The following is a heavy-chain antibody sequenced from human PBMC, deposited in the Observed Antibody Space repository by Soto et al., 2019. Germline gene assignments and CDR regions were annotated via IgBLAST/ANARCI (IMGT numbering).Heavy chain of an antibody. V-gene: IGHV3-7*03. CDR2: VNNNGDKT. D-gene: IGHD3-22*01. CDR3: ARVLYYDSSGYYPHYFDY. CDR1: TYTFSSHA. Sequence: GGSLRLSCEGSTYTFSSHAMSWVRRAPGKGLEWVSTVNNNGDKTYYVDSVKGRFTISRDNAKNSLYLQMNSLRAEDTAVYYCARVLYYDSSGYYPHYFDYWGQGTLVTVSS. J-gene: IGHJ4*02.